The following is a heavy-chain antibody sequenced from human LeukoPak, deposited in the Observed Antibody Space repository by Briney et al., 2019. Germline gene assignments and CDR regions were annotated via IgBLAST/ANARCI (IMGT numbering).Heavy chain of an antibody. CDR3: ARDFDWLLDY. CDR1: GFTFNSYS. Sequence: GGSLRLSCAASGFTFNSYSMNWVRQAPGKGLEWVSSISSSSSYMYYADSVKGRFTISRDNAKNSLHLQMNSLRAEDTAVYYCARDFDWLLDYWGQGTLVTASS. CDR2: ISSSSSYM. J-gene: IGHJ4*02. D-gene: IGHD3-9*01. V-gene: IGHV3-21*01.